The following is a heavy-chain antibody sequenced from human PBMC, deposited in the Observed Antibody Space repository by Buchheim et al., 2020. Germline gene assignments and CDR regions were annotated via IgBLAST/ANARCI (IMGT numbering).Heavy chain of an antibody. CDR3: ARGSQDCGGDCPDAEYFQH. Sequence: EVQLVESGGGLVQPGGSLRLSCAASGFTFSSYWMSWVRQAPGKGLEWVANIKQDGSEKYYVDSVKGRFTISRDNAKNSMYLQMNSLRAEDTAVYYCARGSQDCGGDCPDAEYFQHWGQGTL. D-gene: IGHD2-21*02. CDR2: IKQDGSEK. CDR1: GFTFSSYW. J-gene: IGHJ1*01. V-gene: IGHV3-7*01.